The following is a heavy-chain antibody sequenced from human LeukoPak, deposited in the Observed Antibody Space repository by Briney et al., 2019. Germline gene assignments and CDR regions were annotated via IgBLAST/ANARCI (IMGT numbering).Heavy chain of an antibody. CDR2: INPNSGGT. Sequence: GASVKVSCKASGYTFTGYYMHWVRQAPGQGLEWMGWINPNSGGTNYAQKFQGRVTMTRDTSISTAYMELSRLRSDDTAVYYCARSPKVDTAMGPLPGDYWGQETLVTVSS. D-gene: IGHD5-18*01. CDR3: ARSPKVDTAMGPLPGDY. CDR1: GYTFTGYY. J-gene: IGHJ4*02. V-gene: IGHV1-2*02.